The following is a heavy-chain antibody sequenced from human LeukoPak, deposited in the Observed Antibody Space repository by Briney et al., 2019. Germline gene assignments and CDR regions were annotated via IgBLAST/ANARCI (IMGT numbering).Heavy chain of an antibody. J-gene: IGHJ4*02. D-gene: IGHD6-6*01. CDR2: INPNSGGT. CDR3: ARAYSSSSPFDY. V-gene: IGHV1-2*02. CDR1: GYTFTGYY. Sequence: GASVKVSCKASGYTFTGYYMHWVRQAPGQGLEWMGWINPNSGGTNYAQKFQGRVTMTRDTSTSTVHLELSSLRSEDTAVYYCARAYSSSSPFDYWGQGTLVTVSS.